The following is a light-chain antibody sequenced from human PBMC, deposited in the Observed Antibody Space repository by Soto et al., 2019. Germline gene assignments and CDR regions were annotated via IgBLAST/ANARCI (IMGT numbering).Light chain of an antibody. V-gene: IGLV2-14*01. Sequence: QSALTQPASVSGSPGQSITISCTGTISDVAGYNYVSWYQQHPGKAPKLMIYEVSNRPSGVSNRFSGSKSGNTASLTISGLQAEDEADYYCSSYTSISTLIFGGGTQLTVL. CDR1: ISDVAGYNY. CDR2: EVS. CDR3: SSYTSISTLI. J-gene: IGLJ2*01.